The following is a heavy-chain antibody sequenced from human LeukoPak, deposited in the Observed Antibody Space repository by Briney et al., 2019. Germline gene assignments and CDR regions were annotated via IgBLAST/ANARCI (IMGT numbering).Heavy chain of an antibody. D-gene: IGHD3-22*01. Sequence: LSLTCAVYGGSFSGYYWSWIRQPPGKGLEWVSYISSSSSTIYYADSVKGRFTISRDNAKNSLYLQMNSLRAEDTAVYYCAREPRNYYDSSGYSYWGQGTLVTVSS. CDR3: AREPRNYYDSSGYSY. V-gene: IGHV3-11*04. J-gene: IGHJ4*02. CDR2: ISSSSSTI. CDR1: GGSFSGYY.